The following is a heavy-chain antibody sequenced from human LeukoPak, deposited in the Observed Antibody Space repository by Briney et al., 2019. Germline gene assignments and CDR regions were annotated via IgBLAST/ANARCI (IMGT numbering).Heavy chain of an antibody. Sequence: GGSLRLSCAASGFTFSDYYMSWIRQAPGKGLEWVSYISSSGSTIYYAYSVKGRFTISRDNAKNSLYLQMNSLRAEDTAVYYCARVRYYYDSSGSGIIDWGQGTLVTVSS. CDR1: GFTFSDYY. V-gene: IGHV3-11*04. D-gene: IGHD3-22*01. CDR3: ARVRYYYDSSGSGIID. J-gene: IGHJ4*02. CDR2: ISSSGSTI.